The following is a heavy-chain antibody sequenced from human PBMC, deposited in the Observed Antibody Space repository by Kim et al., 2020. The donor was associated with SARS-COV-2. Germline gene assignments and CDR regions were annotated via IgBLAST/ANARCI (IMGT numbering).Heavy chain of an antibody. D-gene: IGHD6-6*01. CDR2: IYYSGST. V-gene: IGHV4-59*13. CDR1: GGSISSYY. Sequence: SQTLSLTCTVSGGSISSYYWSWIRQPPGKGLEWIGYIYYSGSTNYNPSLKSRVTISVDTSKNQFSLKLSSVTAADTAVYYCARGEGQLVRFDYWGQGTLVTVSS. J-gene: IGHJ4*02. CDR3: ARGEGQLVRFDY.